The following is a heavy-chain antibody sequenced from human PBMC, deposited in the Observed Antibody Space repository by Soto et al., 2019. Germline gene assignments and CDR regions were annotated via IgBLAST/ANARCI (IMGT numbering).Heavy chain of an antibody. CDR1: GYIFTTYW. Sequence: GESLKISCEASGYIFTTYWIGWVRQMPGKGLEWMGIIYPGNSDTTYSPSFQGQVTISADKSITTAYLQWSSLEASDTATYYCARSRTVTGYYGMDVWGQGTMVTVSS. D-gene: IGHD4-17*01. CDR3: ARSRTVTGYYGMDV. V-gene: IGHV5-51*01. CDR2: IYPGNSDT. J-gene: IGHJ6*02.